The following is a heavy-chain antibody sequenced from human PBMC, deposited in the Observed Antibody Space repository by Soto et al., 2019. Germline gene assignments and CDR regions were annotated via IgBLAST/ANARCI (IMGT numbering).Heavy chain of an antibody. CDR2: IIPIFGTA. D-gene: IGHD2-2*02. CDR3: VTYCSSTSCYMEDFDY. J-gene: IGHJ4*02. V-gene: IGHV1-69*01. CDR1: GGTFSSYA. Sequence: QVQLVQSGAEVKKPGSSVKVSCKASGGTFSSYAISWVRQAPGQGLEWMGGIIPIFGTANYAQKFQGRVTITADESTSTAYMELSSLRSEDTAVYYCVTYCSSTSCYMEDFDYWGRGTLVTVSS.